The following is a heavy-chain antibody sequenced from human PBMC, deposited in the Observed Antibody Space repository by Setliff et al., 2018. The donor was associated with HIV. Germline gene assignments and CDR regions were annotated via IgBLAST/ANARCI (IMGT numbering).Heavy chain of an antibody. Sequence: RASVKVSCKTSGYTFPGSYMHWVRLAPGQGLEWMGWINPNSGGTNYAQKFQGWVTVTRHTSISTAYVELNSLKSDDTAVYYCARDYLHVFDIWGQGTMVTVSS. J-gene: IGHJ3*02. CDR3: ARDYLHVFDI. CDR2: INPNSGGT. CDR1: GYTFPGSY. V-gene: IGHV1-2*04.